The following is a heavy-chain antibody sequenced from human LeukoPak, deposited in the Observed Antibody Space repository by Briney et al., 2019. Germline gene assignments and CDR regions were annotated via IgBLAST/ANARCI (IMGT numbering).Heavy chain of an antibody. CDR3: AKTGGRGDPFDY. CDR1: GFTFSSHN. CDR2: ISSTSSYI. Sequence: GGSLRLSCAASGFTFSSHNMNWVRQAPGKGLQWVPSISSTSSYINYADSVKGRFTISRDNAENSLYLEMNSLRVEDTAVYYCAKTGGRGDPFDYWGQGTLVTVSS. V-gene: IGHV3-21*01. D-gene: IGHD2-21*02. J-gene: IGHJ4*02.